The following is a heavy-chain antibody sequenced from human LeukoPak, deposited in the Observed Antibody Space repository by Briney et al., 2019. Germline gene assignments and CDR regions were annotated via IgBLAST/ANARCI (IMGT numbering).Heavy chain of an antibody. Sequence: SSEILTLTCTVSGVSVTNYYWAWIRQPAGKGLEWIGCMYISGSTNYNPSLKSRVTISIDKTKNQFSLRLNSVTAADTAVYFCARDYLVGAPLDSWGQGTLVTVSP. J-gene: IGHJ4*02. V-gene: IGHV4-4*07. D-gene: IGHD1-26*01. CDR3: ARDYLVGAPLDS. CDR1: GVSVTNYY. CDR2: MYISGST.